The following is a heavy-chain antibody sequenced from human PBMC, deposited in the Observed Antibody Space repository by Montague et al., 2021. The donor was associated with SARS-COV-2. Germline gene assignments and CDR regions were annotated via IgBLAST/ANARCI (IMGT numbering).Heavy chain of an antibody. J-gene: IGHJ6*02. CDR2: IYYTGST. CDR3: ARDTRIAMLVVGTRSGLDF. Sequence: SETLSLTCTVSGGSISSSSYYWGWIRQPPGKGLEWIGSIYYTGSTNYNPSLKSRVTISVDTSKNQFSLKLSSVTAADTAVYYCARDTRIAMLVVGTRSGLDFWGQGTPVTVSS. CDR1: GGSISSSSYY. V-gene: IGHV4-39*07. D-gene: IGHD3-22*01.